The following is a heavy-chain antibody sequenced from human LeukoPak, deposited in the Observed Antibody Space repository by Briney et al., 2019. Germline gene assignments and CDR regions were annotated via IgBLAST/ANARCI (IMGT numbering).Heavy chain of an antibody. D-gene: IGHD6-13*01. CDR1: GYTFTSYG. CDR3: ARDHGSSWLYYYYYYMDV. CDR2: VSAYNGNT. J-gene: IGHJ6*03. Sequence: GASVKVSCTASGYTFTSYGISWVRQAPGQGLEWMGWVSAYNGNTNYAQKLQGRVTMTTDTSTSTAYMELRSLRSDDTAVYYCARDHGSSWLYYYYYYMDVWGKGTTVTVSS. V-gene: IGHV1-18*01.